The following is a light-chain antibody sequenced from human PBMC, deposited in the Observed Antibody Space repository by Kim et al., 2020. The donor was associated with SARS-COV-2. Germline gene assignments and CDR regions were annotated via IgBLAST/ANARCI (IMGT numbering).Light chain of an antibody. V-gene: IGKV1-5*01. CDR3: QQYNSDSQT. J-gene: IGKJ1*01. CDR2: DAS. Sequence: DIQMTQSPSTLSASVGDTVTITCRASQSISRWLDWYQQKPGKAPSLLIYDASTLESGVPSRFGGSGSGSDFTLTISNLQPDDFATYFCQQYNSDSQTFGQGTKVDIK. CDR1: QSISRW.